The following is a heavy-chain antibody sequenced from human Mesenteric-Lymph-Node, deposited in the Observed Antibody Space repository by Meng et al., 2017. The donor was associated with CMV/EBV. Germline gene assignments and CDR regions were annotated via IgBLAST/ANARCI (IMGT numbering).Heavy chain of an antibody. J-gene: IGHJ4*02. V-gene: IGHV3-49*04. CDR3: SRPTLDIIVVPAARH. D-gene: IGHD2-2*01. CDR2: IRSKAYGGTT. Sequence: GGSLRLSCKTSGFTFGAYALSWVRQAPGKGLEWLGFIRSKAYGGTTEYASSVRGRFTISRDDSESIAYLQMNSLKTEDTAVYYCSRPTLDIIVVPAARHWGQGTLVTVSS. CDR1: GFTFGAYA.